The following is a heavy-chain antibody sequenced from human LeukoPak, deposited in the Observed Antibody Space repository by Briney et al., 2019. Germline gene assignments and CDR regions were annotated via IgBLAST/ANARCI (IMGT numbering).Heavy chain of an antibody. D-gene: IGHD3-22*01. CDR3: ARHYYDSSGLAYYFDY. Sequence: SETLSLTCTVSGGSISSTSSYWGWVRQPPGTGLEWIGSVRYSGKTYYNPSFKSRVTMSLDTSKNQFSLRLTSVTAADTAVYSCARHYYDSSGLAYYFDYWGQGTLVTVSS. CDR2: VRYSGKT. CDR1: GGSISSTSSY. V-gene: IGHV4-39*01. J-gene: IGHJ4*02.